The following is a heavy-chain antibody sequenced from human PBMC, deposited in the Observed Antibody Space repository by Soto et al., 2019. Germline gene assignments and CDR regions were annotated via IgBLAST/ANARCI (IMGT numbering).Heavy chain of an antibody. CDR2: INSDGTTI. CDR1: GCNFGPFW. CDR3: VRDRGYPDSFDI. V-gene: IGHV3-74*01. Sequence: GGSLRLSCAASGCNFGPFWMHWVRQAPGKGLVWVSHINSDGTTIVYADSVKGRFTISRDNAKNTLYLQMNSLRVEDTAVYFCVRDRGYPDSFDIWGPGTLVTVSS. J-gene: IGHJ3*02. D-gene: IGHD3-10*01.